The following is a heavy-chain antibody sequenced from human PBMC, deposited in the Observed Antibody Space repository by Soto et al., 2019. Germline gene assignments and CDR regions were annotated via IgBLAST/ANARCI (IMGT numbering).Heavy chain of an antibody. V-gene: IGHV4-4*02. CDR1: GGSITSNW. CDR3: ARHIAVSGTRGFDH. Sequence: QVQLQESGPGLMKPSGTLSLTCAVSGGSITSNWWSWVRQPPGKGLAWIAEIFPTGSANYNPSLLGRLTISIDKSRNHLSLNLNSVTAADTAVYYCARHIAVSGTRGFDHWGQGTLVTVSS. J-gene: IGHJ4*02. D-gene: IGHD2-21*01. CDR2: IFPTGSA.